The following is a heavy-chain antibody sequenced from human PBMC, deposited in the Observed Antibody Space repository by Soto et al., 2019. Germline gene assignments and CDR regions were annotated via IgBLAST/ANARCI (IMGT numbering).Heavy chain of an antibody. CDR3: ARVRGHAFDI. J-gene: IGHJ3*02. CDR1: GDYINNADYY. Sequence: QVQLQESGPGLVKPSQTLSLNCSVSGDYINNADYYWSWIRQHAGQGLEWIGYIYYSGTTYYNPSLKSRVTISIDTSKNQFSLEMSSVTAADTAVYYCARVRGHAFDIRGQGTMVTVSS. CDR2: IYYSGTT. D-gene: IGHD3-10*01. V-gene: IGHV4-31*03.